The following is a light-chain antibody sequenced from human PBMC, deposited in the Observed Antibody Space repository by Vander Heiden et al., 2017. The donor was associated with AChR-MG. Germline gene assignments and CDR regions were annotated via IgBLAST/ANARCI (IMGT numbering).Light chain of an antibody. J-gene: IGLJ3*02. CDR3: AAWDDRLHGWV. CDR2: NNY. V-gene: IGLV1-44*01. CDR1: SSNIGSNT. Sequence: QSVLTQPPSASGSPCQRVTISCSGSSSNIGSNTVNWYQQLPGPAPKLLIYNNYQRPSGVPDRFSGSKSGTSASLAISGLQSEDEADYYCAAWDDRLHGWVFGGGTKLTVL.